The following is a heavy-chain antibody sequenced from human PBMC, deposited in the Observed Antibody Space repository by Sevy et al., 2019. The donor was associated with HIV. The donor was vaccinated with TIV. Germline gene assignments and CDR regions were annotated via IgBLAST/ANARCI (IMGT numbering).Heavy chain of an antibody. CDR1: GFSFSSYG. CDR2: ISGSGGST. J-gene: IGHJ4*02. D-gene: IGHD3-10*01. CDR3: AKGGFTMVRGVFDY. V-gene: IGHV3-23*01. Sequence: GGSLRLSCAASGFSFSSYGMSWVRQTPGQGLEWVSAISGSGGSTYYADSVKGRFTISRDNSKNTLYLQVISLRAEDTAVYYCAKGGFTMVRGVFDYWGQGTLVTVS.